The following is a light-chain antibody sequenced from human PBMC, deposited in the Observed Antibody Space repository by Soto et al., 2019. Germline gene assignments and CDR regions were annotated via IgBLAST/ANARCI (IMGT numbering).Light chain of an antibody. V-gene: IGLV1-44*01. CDR3: AAWDDSLNACV. J-gene: IGLJ1*01. CDR2: NNH. Sequence: QAVVTQAPSASGTPGQRVTISCSGSSSNIGSKTVNWYQQLPGMAPKLLIFNNHQRPSGVPDRFSGSKSGTSASLASSGLQSEDEADYYCAAWDDSLNACVFGTGTKLTVL. CDR1: SSNIGSKT.